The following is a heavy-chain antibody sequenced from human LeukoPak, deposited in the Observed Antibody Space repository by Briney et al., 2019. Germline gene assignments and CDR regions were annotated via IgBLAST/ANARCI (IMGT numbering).Heavy chain of an antibody. J-gene: IGHJ6*03. CDR3: ARDNDFWSGYGLYYYYYMDV. Sequence: PGGSLRLSCAASGFTFSSYSMNWVRQAPGKGLEWVSYISSSSSTIYYADSVKGRFTISRDNAKNSLYLQMNSLRAEDTAVYYCARDNDFWSGYGLYYYYYMDVWGKGTTVTVSS. V-gene: IGHV3-48*01. D-gene: IGHD3-3*01. CDR2: ISSSSSTI. CDR1: GFTFSSYS.